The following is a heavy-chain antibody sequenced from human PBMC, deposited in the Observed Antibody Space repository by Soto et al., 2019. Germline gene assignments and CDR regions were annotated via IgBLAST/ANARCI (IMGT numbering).Heavy chain of an antibody. D-gene: IGHD3-3*01. CDR2: LNGNGVAT. CDR1: GFTFSNYA. V-gene: IGHV3-23*01. J-gene: IGHJ2*01. Sequence: EVQLLESGGGSIQPGGSLRLSCAASGFTFSNYAMSWVRQAPGKGLEWVSALNGNGVATFYADSVKCQFTISRDNSKNNLYVQMNNLRDEDTAVYFCAKMRGYKMADWCFDFWGRGTLVTVYS. CDR3: AKMRGYKMADWCFDF.